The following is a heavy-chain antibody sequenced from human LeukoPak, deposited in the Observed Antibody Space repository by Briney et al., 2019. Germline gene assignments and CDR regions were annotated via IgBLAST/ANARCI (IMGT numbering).Heavy chain of an antibody. V-gene: IGHV4-59*01. CDR1: GGSIRSYY. Sequence: SETLSLTCTVSGGSIRSYYWSWIRQPPGKGLEWIGYIYYSGSTNCNLSLKSRVTISVDTSKNQFSLKLGSVTAADTAVYYCAIATYYYDSRGLLFDYWGQGTLVTVSS. CDR3: AIATYYYDSRGLLFDY. J-gene: IGHJ4*02. CDR2: IYYSGST. D-gene: IGHD3-22*01.